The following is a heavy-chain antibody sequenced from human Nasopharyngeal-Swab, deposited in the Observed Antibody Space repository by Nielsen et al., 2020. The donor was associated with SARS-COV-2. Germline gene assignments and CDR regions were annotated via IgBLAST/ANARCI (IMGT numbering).Heavy chain of an antibody. CDR3: ARGQESYSSSWLNWYFDL. Sequence: GGSLRLSCAASGFTFSSYGMHWVRQAPGKGLEWVAVIWYDGSNKYCADSVKGRFTISRDNSKNTLYLQMNSLRAEDTAVYYCARGQESYSSSWLNWYFDLWGRGTLVTVSS. V-gene: IGHV3-33*01. J-gene: IGHJ2*01. CDR2: IWYDGSNK. CDR1: GFTFSSYG. D-gene: IGHD6-13*01.